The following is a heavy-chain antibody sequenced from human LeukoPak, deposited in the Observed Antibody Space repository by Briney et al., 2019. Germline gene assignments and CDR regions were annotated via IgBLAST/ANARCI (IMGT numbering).Heavy chain of an antibody. V-gene: IGHV3-23*01. Sequence: PGGSLRLSCAASGFIFRNYAMRWVRQPPGKGLEWVSAITGSGDTTYYADSVKDRFTISRDNSKNTLYGEMNTLRAEDTAVYYCAKWGDYDILTGYYVSDFWCQGTLVTVSS. J-gene: IGHJ4*02. CDR1: GFIFRNYA. D-gene: IGHD3-9*01. CDR2: ITGSGDTT. CDR3: AKWGDYDILTGYYVSDF.